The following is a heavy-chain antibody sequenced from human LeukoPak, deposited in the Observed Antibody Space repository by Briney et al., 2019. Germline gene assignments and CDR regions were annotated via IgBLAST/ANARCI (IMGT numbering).Heavy chain of an antibody. CDR2: ISGSGGST. CDR3: AKPRLLSKLGTLFDY. CDR1: GFTFSSYA. D-gene: IGHD1-1*01. Sequence: QTGGSLRLSCAASGFTFSSYAMSWVRQAPGKGLEWVSAISGSGGSTYYADSMKGRFTISRDNSKNTLYLQMNSLRAEDRAVYYCAKPRLLSKLGTLFDYWGQGTLVTVSS. V-gene: IGHV3-23*01. J-gene: IGHJ4*02.